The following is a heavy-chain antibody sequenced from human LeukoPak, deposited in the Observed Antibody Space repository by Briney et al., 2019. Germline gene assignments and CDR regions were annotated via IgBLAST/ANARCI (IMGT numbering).Heavy chain of an antibody. V-gene: IGHV1-2*02. CDR2: INPNSGGT. CDR1: GYTFTGYY. J-gene: IGHJ6*04. CDR3: ARDQWGAHIVVVPAAISPSRAMDV. Sequence: ASVKVSCKASGYTFTGYYMHWVRQAPGQGLEWMGWINPNSGGTNYAQKFQGRVTMNRDTSISTAYMELSRLRSDDTAVYYCARDQWGAHIVVVPAAISPSRAMDVWGKGTTVTVPS. D-gene: IGHD2-2*02.